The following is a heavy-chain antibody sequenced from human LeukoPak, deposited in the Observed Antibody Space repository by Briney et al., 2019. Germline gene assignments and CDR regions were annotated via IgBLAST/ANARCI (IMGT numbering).Heavy chain of an antibody. Sequence: GGSLRLSCAASGFTFSSYAMTWVRQAPGKGLEWVSGISGRGSSTYYSDSVKGRFTISRDNSRNTLYLQMNSLRAEDTAVYYCARDPMPGIAVAGTKFDYWGQGTLVTVSS. J-gene: IGHJ4*02. CDR3: ARDPMPGIAVAGTKFDY. CDR2: ISGRGSST. CDR1: GFTFSSYA. V-gene: IGHV3-23*01. D-gene: IGHD6-19*01.